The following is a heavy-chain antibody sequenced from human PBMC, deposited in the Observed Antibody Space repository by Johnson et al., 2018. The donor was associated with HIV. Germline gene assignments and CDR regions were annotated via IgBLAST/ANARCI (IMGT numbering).Heavy chain of an antibody. CDR3: TTFNSQMGEEVLDI. J-gene: IGHJ3*02. D-gene: IGHD3-16*01. V-gene: IGHV3-30*04. Sequence: QVQLVESGGGVVQPGRSLRLSCAASGFTFSSYAMHWVRQAPGKGLEWVAVISYDGSNKYYADSVKGRFTISRDNSKNTLYLQMNSLRAEDTAIYYCTTFNSQMGEEVLDIWGQGTMVTVSS. CDR2: ISYDGSNK. CDR1: GFTFSSYA.